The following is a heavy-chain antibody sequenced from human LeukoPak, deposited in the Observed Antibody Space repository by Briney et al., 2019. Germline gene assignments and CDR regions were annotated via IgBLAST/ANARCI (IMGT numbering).Heavy chain of an antibody. CDR3: ARDNPAYYYDSSGYIGLDY. Sequence: GGSLRLSCPASGFTFSDYYMSWIRQAPGKGLEWVSYISSSGSTIYYADSVKGRFTISRDNAKNSLYLQMNSLRAEDTSVYYCARDNPAYYYDSSGYIGLDYWGQGTLVTVSS. V-gene: IGHV3-11*01. D-gene: IGHD3-22*01. J-gene: IGHJ4*02. CDR2: ISSSGSTI. CDR1: GFTFSDYY.